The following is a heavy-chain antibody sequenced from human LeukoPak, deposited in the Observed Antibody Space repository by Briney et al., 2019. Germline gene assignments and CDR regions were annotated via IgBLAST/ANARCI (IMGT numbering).Heavy chain of an antibody. V-gene: IGHV3-23*01. J-gene: IGHJ4*02. CDR2: IKAGAEAT. D-gene: IGHD6-13*01. CDR1: GFTFSTYI. CDR3: ARGTIAAPGTDY. Sequence: GGSLRLSCEASGFTFSTYIMTWVRQAPGKGLEWVSTIKAGAEATFYADSVKDRFTISRDNSKNTLYLQMNSLRAEDTAMYYCARGTIAAPGTDYWGQGTLVTVSS.